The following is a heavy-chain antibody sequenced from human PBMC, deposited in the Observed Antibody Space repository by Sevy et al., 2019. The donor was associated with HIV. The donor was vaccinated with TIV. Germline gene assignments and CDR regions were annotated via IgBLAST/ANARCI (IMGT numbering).Heavy chain of an antibody. CDR3: AKDGELLGYYYYYGMDV. J-gene: IGHJ6*02. D-gene: IGHD1-26*01. CDR2: IRYDGSNK. V-gene: IGHV3-30*02. Sequence: GGSLRLSCAASGFTFSSYGKHWVRQAPGKGLEWVAFIRYDGSNKYYADSVKGRFTISRDNSKNTLYLQMNSLRAEDTAVYYCAKDGELLGYYYYYGMDVWGQGTTVTVSS. CDR1: GFTFSSYG.